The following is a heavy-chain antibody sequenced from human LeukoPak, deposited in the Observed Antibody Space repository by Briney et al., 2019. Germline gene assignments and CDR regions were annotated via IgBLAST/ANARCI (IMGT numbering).Heavy chain of an antibody. J-gene: IGHJ5*02. D-gene: IGHD6-13*01. V-gene: IGHV4-59*01. CDR1: GGSISSYY. Sequence: SETLSLTCTVSGGSISSYYWSWIRQPPGKGLEWIGYIYYSGSTNYNPSLKSRVTISVDTSKNQFSLKLSSVTAADTAVYYCARGLWQLVHWFDPWGQGTLVTVSS. CDR3: ARGLWQLVHWFDP. CDR2: IYYSGST.